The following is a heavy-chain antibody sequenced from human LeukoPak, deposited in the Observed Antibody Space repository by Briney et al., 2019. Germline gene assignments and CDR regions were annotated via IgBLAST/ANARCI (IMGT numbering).Heavy chain of an antibody. D-gene: IGHD6-13*01. J-gene: IGHJ4*02. Sequence: PSETLSLTCTVSGGSISSSSYYWGWIRQPAGKGLEWIGRIYTSGSTNYNPSLKSRVTISVDTSKNQFSLKLSSVTAADTAVYYCARGIAAAGTHLDYWGQGTLVTVSS. CDR2: IYTSGST. CDR1: GGSISSSSYY. CDR3: ARGIAAAGTHLDY. V-gene: IGHV4-61*02.